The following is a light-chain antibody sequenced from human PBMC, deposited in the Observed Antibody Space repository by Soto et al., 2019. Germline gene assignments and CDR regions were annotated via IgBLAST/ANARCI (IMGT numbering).Light chain of an antibody. CDR1: SSDVGGYNF. V-gene: IGLV2-8*01. Sequence: QSALTQPPSASGSPGQSVTISCTGTSSDVGGYNFVSWYQQHPGTAPKLMIYEVNKRPSGVPNRFSGSKSGSTASLTVSGLQADDEANYYCSSYAGSNNVVFGGGTQLTVL. J-gene: IGLJ3*02. CDR3: SSYAGSNNVV. CDR2: EVN.